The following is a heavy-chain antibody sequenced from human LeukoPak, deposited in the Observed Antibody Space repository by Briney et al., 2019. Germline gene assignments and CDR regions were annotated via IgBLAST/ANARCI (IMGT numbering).Heavy chain of an antibody. CDR3: ATSWIQLRRWFDY. J-gene: IGHJ4*02. CDR2: IYYSGST. V-gene: IGHV4-39*01. Sequence: PSETLSLTCTVSGGSISSSSYYWGWIRQPPGKGLEWIGSIYYSGSTYYNPSLKSRVTISVDTSKNQFSLKLSSVTAADTAVYYCATSWIQLRRWFDYWGQGTLVTVSS. D-gene: IGHD5-18*01. CDR1: GGSISSSSYY.